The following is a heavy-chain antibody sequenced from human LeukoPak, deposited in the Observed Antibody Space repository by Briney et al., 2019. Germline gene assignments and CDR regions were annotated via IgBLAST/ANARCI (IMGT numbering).Heavy chain of an antibody. CDR3: ARGGTIFGIGFDP. CDR1: GGSISSSSYY. Sequence: SETLSLTCTVSGGSISSSSYYWGWIRQPPGKGLEWIGSIYYSGSTYYNPSLKSRVTISVDTSKNQFSLKLSSVAAADTAVYYCARGGTIFGIGFDPWGQGTLVTVSS. D-gene: IGHD3-3*01. V-gene: IGHV4-39*07. CDR2: IYYSGST. J-gene: IGHJ5*02.